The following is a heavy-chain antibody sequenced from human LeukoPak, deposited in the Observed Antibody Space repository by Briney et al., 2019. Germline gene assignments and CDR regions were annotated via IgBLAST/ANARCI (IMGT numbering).Heavy chain of an antibody. CDR1: GGSISSGGYY. CDR3: ARVVAARNYFDY. J-gene: IGHJ4*02. D-gene: IGHD2-15*01. Sequence: SQTLSLTCTVSGGSISSGGYYWSWIRQHPGKGLEWIGYIYYSGSTYYNPSLKSRVTISVDTSKNQFSLKLSSVTAADTAVYYCARVVAARNYFDYWGQGTLVTVSS. V-gene: IGHV4-31*03. CDR2: IYYSGST.